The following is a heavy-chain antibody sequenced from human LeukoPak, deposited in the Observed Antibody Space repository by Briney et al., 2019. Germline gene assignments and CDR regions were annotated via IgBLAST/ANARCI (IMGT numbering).Heavy chain of an antibody. CDR1: GGSISSYY. CDR2: IYYSGST. Sequence: PSETLSLTCTVSGGSISSYYWSWIRQPPGKGLEWIGYIYYSGSTNYNPSLKSRVTISVDTSKNQFSLKPSSVTAADTAVYYCARDLRNWFDPWGQGTLVTVSS. J-gene: IGHJ5*02. V-gene: IGHV4-59*01. D-gene: IGHD3-10*01. CDR3: ARDLRNWFDP.